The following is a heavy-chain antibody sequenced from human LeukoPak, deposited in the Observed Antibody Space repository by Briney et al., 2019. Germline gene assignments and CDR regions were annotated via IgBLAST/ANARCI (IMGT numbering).Heavy chain of an antibody. CDR3: AGDYGDYNWFDP. CDR2: IYPSGNT. Sequence: SETLSLTCTVSRGSTSTYYWSWIRQPAGKGLEWIGRIYPSGNTNFNPSLMSRVTISVDTSKNQFSLKLSSVTAADTAVYYCAGDYGDYNWFDPWGQGTLVTVSS. D-gene: IGHD4-17*01. V-gene: IGHV4-4*07. CDR1: RGSTSTYY. J-gene: IGHJ5*02.